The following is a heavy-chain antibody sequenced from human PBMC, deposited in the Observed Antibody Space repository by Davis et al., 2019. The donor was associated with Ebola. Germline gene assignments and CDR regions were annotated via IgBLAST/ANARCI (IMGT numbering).Heavy chain of an antibody. CDR3: ARQGGGSGRLTSFDY. D-gene: IGHD1-26*01. CDR2: IYPGDSDT. Sequence: GESLKISCKGSGYSFTNYWIGWVRQMPGKGLEWMGIIYPGDSDTRYSPSFQGQVTLSADKYSTTAYLQWRSLKASDNAMYYCARQGGGSGRLTSFDYWGQGTLITVSS. CDR1: GYSFTNYW. V-gene: IGHV5-51*01. J-gene: IGHJ4*02.